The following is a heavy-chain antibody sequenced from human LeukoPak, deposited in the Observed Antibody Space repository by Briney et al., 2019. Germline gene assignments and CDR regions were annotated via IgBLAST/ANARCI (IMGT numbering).Heavy chain of an antibody. J-gene: IGHJ5*02. Sequence: ASVKVSCTASGYTFTGYYMHWVRQAPGQGLEWMGWINPNSGGTNYAQKFQGRVTMTRDTSISTAYMELSRLRSDDTAVYYCARDWENLVVINNWFDPWGQGTLVTVSS. CDR3: ARDWENLVVINNWFDP. V-gene: IGHV1-2*02. CDR1: GYTFTGYY. D-gene: IGHD3-22*01. CDR2: INPNSGGT.